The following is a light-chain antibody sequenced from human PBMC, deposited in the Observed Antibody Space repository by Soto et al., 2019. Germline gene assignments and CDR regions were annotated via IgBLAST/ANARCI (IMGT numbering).Light chain of an antibody. CDR2: DAS. V-gene: IGKV3D-20*02. CDR3: QQRSNWPIT. J-gene: IGKJ5*01. CDR1: QSISSSY. Sequence: VVTESPCTLSLSPGKRATLSCRASQSISSSYLAWYQQRPGQAPRLLIYDASNRATGIPARFSGSGSGTDFTLTISSLEPEDFAVYYCQQRSNWPITFGQGTRLEIK.